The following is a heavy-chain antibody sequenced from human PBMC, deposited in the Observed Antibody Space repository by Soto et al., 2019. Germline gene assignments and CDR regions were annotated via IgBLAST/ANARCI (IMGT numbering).Heavy chain of an antibody. CDR3: ARDFPVAAGVNWFDP. V-gene: IGHV1-3*01. J-gene: IGHJ5*02. CDR1: GYIFATYI. Sequence: GXSVKVSCKASGYIFATYIIHWVRQAPGQRLEWMGWINAGNGNTKYSQKFQGRVTMTRATSASTAYMELSSLTSEDTAVYYCARDFPVAAGVNWFDPWGQGNLVTVSS. CDR2: INAGNGNT. D-gene: IGHD6-13*01.